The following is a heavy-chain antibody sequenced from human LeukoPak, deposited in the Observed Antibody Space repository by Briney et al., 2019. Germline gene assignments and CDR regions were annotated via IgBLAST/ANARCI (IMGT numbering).Heavy chain of an antibody. CDR2: IYHSGST. CDR1: GYSISSGYY. D-gene: IGHD3-9*01. Sequence: AETLSLTCTVSGYSISSGYYWGWIRQPPGKGLEWIGSIYHSGSTYYNPSLKSRVTISVDTSKNQFSLKLSSVTAADTAVYYCARSINWFDPWGQGTLLTVSS. V-gene: IGHV4-38-2*02. J-gene: IGHJ5*02. CDR3: ARSINWFDP.